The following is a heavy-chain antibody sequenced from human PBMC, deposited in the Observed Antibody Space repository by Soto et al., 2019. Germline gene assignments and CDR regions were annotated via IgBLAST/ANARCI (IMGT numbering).Heavy chain of an antibody. V-gene: IGHV3-9*01. D-gene: IGHD1-1*01. CDR1: GFTFDDYA. J-gene: IGHJ2*01. CDR3: AKGHTTAVFSYFDL. Sequence: EVQLVESGGGLVQPGRSLRLSCAASGFTFDDYAMNWVRQAPGKGLERVSSISWNSGNIVYADSVKGRFTISRDNAKNSLYLQMNGLRAEDTAFYYCAKGHTTAVFSYFDLWGRGMLVTVSS. CDR2: ISWNSGNI.